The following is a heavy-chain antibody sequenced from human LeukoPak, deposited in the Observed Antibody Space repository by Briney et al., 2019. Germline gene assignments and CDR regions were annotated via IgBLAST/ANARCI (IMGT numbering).Heavy chain of an antibody. CDR1: GGTFSDFA. D-gene: IGHD1-1*01. CDR3: VSADDHWNDGFQY. V-gene: IGHV1-69*05. CDR2: ILPVFGTP. Sequence: ASVKVSCKASGGTFSDFALSWLRQVPGQGLEWMGGILPVFGTPSYAQRFEGRVTITTDESTTTGYIEISSLTAEDTALYYCVSADDHWNDGFQYWGQGTLVIVSS. J-gene: IGHJ4*02.